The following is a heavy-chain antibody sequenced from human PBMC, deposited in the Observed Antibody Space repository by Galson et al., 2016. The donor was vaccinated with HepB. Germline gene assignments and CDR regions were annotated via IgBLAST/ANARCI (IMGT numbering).Heavy chain of an antibody. D-gene: IGHD6-19*01. CDR3: AKGGQWLLRGPGWFDP. CDR2: ISGSGATT. Sequence: SLRLSCAASGFTFSSYAMSWVRQAPGKGLEWVSTISGSGATTYVADSVKGRFTMSRDNSKNTLYLQMNSLRVEDTAIYYCAKGGQWLLRGPGWFDPWGQGTLVIVSS. J-gene: IGHJ5*02. V-gene: IGHV3-23*01. CDR1: GFTFSSYA.